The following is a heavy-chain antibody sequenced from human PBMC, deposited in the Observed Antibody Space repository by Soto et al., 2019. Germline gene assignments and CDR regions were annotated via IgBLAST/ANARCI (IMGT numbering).Heavy chain of an antibody. CDR3: AHFPTRYCSSTSCYSISYYFDY. CDR2: IYWNDDK. D-gene: IGHD2-2*02. Sequence: PTLVNPTQTLTLTCTFSGFSLSTSGVGVGWIRQPPGKALEWLALIYWNDDKRYSPSLKSRLTITKDTSKNQVVLTMTNMDPVDTATYYCAHFPTRYCSSTSCYSISYYFDYWGQGTLVTVSS. V-gene: IGHV2-5*01. J-gene: IGHJ4*02. CDR1: GFSLSTSGVG.